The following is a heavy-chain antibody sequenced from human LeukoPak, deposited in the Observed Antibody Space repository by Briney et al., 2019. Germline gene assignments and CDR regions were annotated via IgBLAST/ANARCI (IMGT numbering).Heavy chain of an antibody. Sequence: ASVKVSCKASGYAFTSYGISWVRQAPGQGLEWMGWISAYNGNTNYAQKLQGRVTMTTDTSTSTAYMELRSLRSDDTAVYYCARVAYSGYDVRFDYWGQGTLVTVSS. J-gene: IGHJ4*02. D-gene: IGHD5-12*01. CDR1: GYAFTSYG. CDR2: ISAYNGNT. CDR3: ARVAYSGYDVRFDY. V-gene: IGHV1-18*01.